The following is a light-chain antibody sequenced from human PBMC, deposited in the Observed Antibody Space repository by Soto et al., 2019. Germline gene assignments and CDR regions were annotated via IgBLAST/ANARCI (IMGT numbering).Light chain of an antibody. CDR2: EVS. Sequence: QSALPQPASVSGSPGQSITISCTGTSSDVGGYNYVSWYQQYPGKAPKVIIYEVSNRPSGVSNRFSGSKSGKTASLTISGLQTEDEADYYCSSYTSSRTLVFGGGTKLTVL. V-gene: IGLV2-14*01. J-gene: IGLJ2*01. CDR3: SSYTSSRTLV. CDR1: SSDVGGYNY.